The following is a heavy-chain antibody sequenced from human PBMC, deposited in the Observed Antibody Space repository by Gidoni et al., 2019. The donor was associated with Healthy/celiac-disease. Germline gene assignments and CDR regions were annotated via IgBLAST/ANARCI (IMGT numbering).Heavy chain of an antibody. CDR1: GFTFSSYA. J-gene: IGHJ4*02. CDR3: VKGGCSSTSCYGHYFDY. Sequence: EVQLVESGGGLVQPGGSLRLSCSASGFTFSSYAMHWVRQAPGKGLEYVSAISSNGGSTYYADSVKGRFTISRDNSKNTLYLQMSSLRAEDTAVYYCVKGGCSSTSCYGHYFDYWGQGTLVTVSS. V-gene: IGHV3-64D*06. CDR2: ISSNGGST. D-gene: IGHD2-2*01.